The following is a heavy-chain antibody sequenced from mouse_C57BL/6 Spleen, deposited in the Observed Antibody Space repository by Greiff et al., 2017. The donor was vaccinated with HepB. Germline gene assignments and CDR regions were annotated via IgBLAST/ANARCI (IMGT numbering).Heavy chain of an antibody. J-gene: IGHJ2*01. CDR1: GYTFTSYW. CDR3: ARVSSNTYYFDY. CDR2: IHPNSGST. V-gene: IGHV1-64*01. Sequence: QVQLQQPGAELVKPGASVKLSCKASGYTFTSYWMHWVKQRPGQGLEWIGMIHPNSGSTNYNEKFKSKATLTVDKSSSTAYMQLSSLTSEDSAVYYCARVSSNTYYFDYWGKGTTLTVSS. D-gene: IGHD2-5*01.